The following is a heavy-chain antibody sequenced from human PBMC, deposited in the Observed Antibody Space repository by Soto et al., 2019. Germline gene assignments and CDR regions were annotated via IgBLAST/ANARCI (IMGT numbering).Heavy chain of an antibody. CDR2: ISGSGGST. CDR1: GFTFSSYD. CDR3: AKPIRGYSGYDYPIDY. Sequence: EVQLLESGGGLVQPGGSLRLSCAASGFTFSSYDMSWVRQAPGKGLEWVSAISGSGGSTYYADSVKGRFTISRDNSKNTLYLQMTSLRAEDTAVYYCAKPIRGYSGYDYPIDYWGQGTLVTVSS. D-gene: IGHD5-12*01. V-gene: IGHV3-23*01. J-gene: IGHJ4*02.